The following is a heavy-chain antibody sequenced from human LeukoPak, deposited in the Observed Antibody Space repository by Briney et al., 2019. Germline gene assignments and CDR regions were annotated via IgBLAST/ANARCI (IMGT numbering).Heavy chain of an antibody. CDR1: GYTFTSYG. J-gene: IGHJ4*02. CDR3: ARDWGYDSSGYAGNQDY. CDR2: ISAYNGNT. D-gene: IGHD3-22*01. Sequence: ASVKVSCKASGYTFTSYGISWVRQAPGQGLEWMGWISAYNGNTNYAQKLQGRVTMTTDTSTSTAYMELRSLRSDDTAVYYCARDWGYDSSGYAGNQDYWGQGTLVTVSS. V-gene: IGHV1-18*01.